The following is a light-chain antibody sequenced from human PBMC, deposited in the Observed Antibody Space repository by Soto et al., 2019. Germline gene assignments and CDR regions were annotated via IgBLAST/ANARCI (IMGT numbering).Light chain of an antibody. V-gene: IGLV3-21*02. CDR3: QGWESNSDHGV. Sequence: SYELAQPPAVSVAPGQTARITCGGHNIRSKSVHWYQQRPGQAPVQVVYDDGDRPSWIPERFSGSNSGNTATLTISRVEAGDEADYYCQGWESNSDHGVFGGGTKVTVL. J-gene: IGLJ3*02. CDR1: NIRSKS. CDR2: DDG.